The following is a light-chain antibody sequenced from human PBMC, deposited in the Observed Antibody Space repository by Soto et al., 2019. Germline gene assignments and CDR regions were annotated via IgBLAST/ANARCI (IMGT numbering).Light chain of an antibody. CDR2: GAS. V-gene: IGKV3-15*01. J-gene: IGKJ1*01. CDR3: QQYNDWPAT. CDR1: QSVSSN. Sequence: EVGMPQSPATLSASPGESATLSCRASQSVSSNLARYHQKPGQAPRLLLSGASTRATGIPARFSGSGSWAEYTLTIGSLQAGDFAVYDCQQYNDWPATVGQGTKVEIK.